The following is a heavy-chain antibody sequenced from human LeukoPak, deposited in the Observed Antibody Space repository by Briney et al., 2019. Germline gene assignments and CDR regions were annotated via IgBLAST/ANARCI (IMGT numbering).Heavy chain of an antibody. CDR1: GFTFSNFW. CDR3: WDSH. Sequence: PGGSLRPSCSASGFTFSNFWMTWVRQAPGKGLECLANISPDGREKYYMDSVKGRFTISRDNTKNSLYLQMSSLRADYCARDLNWDSHWGQGTLVTVSS. D-gene: IGHD5-24*01. J-gene: IGHJ4*02. V-gene: IGHV3-7*01. CDR2: ISPDGREK.